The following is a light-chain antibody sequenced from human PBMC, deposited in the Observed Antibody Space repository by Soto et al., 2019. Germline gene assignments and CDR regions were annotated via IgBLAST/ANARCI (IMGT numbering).Light chain of an antibody. CDR2: GAS. V-gene: IGKV3-15*01. J-gene: IGKJ1*01. Sequence: EIVMTQSPATLSVSPGERATLSCRASQSVSSNLAWYQQKPGQAPRLLIYGASTRATGIPARFSGSGSGTEFTLLISSLQYEDFAVYYCHQYNNWPPWTFGQGTKVEIK. CDR3: HQYNNWPPWT. CDR1: QSVSSN.